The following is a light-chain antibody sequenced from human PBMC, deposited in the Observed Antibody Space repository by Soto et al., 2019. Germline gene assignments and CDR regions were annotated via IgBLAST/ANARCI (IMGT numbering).Light chain of an antibody. CDR3: QQYHNWPIT. V-gene: IGKV3-15*01. CDR1: QSVSSN. J-gene: IGKJ5*01. Sequence: IVITQSPSTLSVSPGERATLSCRASQSVSSNLAWHQQKPGQAPRILMYDASTRATGISARFSGSGSGTEFTLTISSLQSEDFAVYYCQQYHNWPITFGQGTRLEIK. CDR2: DAS.